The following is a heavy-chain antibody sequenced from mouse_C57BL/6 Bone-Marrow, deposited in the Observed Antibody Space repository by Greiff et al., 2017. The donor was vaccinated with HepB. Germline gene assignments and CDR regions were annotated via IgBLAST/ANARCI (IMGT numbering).Heavy chain of an antibody. J-gene: IGHJ3*01. D-gene: IGHD1-1*01. CDR1: GYTFTSYG. CDR2: IYIGNGYT. V-gene: IGHV1-58*01. Sequence: VQLQQSGAELVRPGSSVKMSCKTSGYTFTSYGINWVKQRPGQGLEWIGYIYIGNGYTEYNEKFKGKATLTSDTSSSTAYMQLSSLTSEDSAIYFCARWEIYYYGSSAAWFAYWGQGTRVTVSA. CDR3: ARWEIYYYGSSAAWFAY.